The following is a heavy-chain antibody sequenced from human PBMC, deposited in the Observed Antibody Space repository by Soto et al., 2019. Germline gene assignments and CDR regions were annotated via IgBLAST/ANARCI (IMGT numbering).Heavy chain of an antibody. V-gene: IGHV3-23*01. D-gene: IGHD5-12*01. CDR3: ERDTGGSDEMFDY. CDR1: GFTFSDYG. CDR2: VNNAGTNT. Sequence: GGSLRLSCVASGFTFSDYGMSWVRQAPGKGPDWVSTVNNAGTNTHYADSVKGRFTISRDNSKTTLYLQMNNLRVDDTAIYYCERDTGGSDEMFDYWSQGTQATVSS. J-gene: IGHJ4*02.